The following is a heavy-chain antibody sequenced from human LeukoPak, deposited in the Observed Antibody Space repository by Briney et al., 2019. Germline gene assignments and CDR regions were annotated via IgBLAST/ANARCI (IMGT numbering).Heavy chain of an antibody. CDR1: GFTFSDYY. CDR3: ASRIVGAKGGFDY. Sequence: LRLSCAASGFTFSDYYMSWIRQAPGKGLEWIGYIYYSGSTNYNPSLKSRVTISVDTSKNQFSLKLSSVTAADTAVYYCASRIVGAKGGFDYWGQGTLVTVSS. V-gene: IGHV4-59*08. D-gene: IGHD1-26*01. CDR2: IYYSGST. J-gene: IGHJ4*02.